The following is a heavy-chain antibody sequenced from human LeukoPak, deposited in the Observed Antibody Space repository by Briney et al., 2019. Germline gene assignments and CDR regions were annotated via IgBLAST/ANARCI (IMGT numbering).Heavy chain of an antibody. Sequence: GGSLRLSCAASGFTFSYYWMQWVRQVPGKGLVWASCINSDGSSTSYADSVKGRFTISRDNAKNTLYLQVNSLRAEDTAVYYCARDVGWSKLDYWGQGILVTVSS. V-gene: IGHV3-74*01. J-gene: IGHJ4*02. CDR1: GFTFSYYW. CDR2: INSDGSST. CDR3: ARDVGWSKLDY. D-gene: IGHD1-26*01.